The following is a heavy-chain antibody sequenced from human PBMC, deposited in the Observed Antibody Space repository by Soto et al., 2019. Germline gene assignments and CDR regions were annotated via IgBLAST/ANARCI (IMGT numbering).Heavy chain of an antibody. CDR1: GYSLTYFW. D-gene: IGHD3-3*01. V-gene: IGHV5-10-1*01. J-gene: IGHJ4*01. Sequence: GESLSSYGQGAGYSLTYFWVSWVRQMPGKGLEWMGRIDPGDSNTIYSPSFQGHVTISADKSISSAYLQWSSLRASDTAMYYCARGGVSTRTFDYWGHGPPVPV. CDR2: IDPGDSNT. CDR3: ARGGVSTRTFDY.